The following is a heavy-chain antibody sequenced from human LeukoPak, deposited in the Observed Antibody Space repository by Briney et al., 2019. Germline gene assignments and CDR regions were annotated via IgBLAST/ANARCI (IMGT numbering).Heavy chain of an antibody. D-gene: IGHD1-7*01. V-gene: IGHV4-34*12. CDR3: AGRGVTLRYHWTYDY. J-gene: IGHJ4*02. CDR2: SIHTVTT. Sequence: SETLSHTCAVYGGSFSGYYWSWIRQPPRKGLGWNGESIHTVTTHSNPSLKCRVTISVHTSQNQFSLKLSSVTAADTAVYYFAGRGVTLRYHWTYDYWGEGNLVTASS. CDR1: GGSFSGYY.